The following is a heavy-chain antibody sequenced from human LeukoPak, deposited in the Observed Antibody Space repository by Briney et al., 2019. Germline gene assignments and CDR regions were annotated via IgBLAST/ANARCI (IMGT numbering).Heavy chain of an antibody. CDR1: GFTFTTYD. Sequence: PGGSLRLSCAASGFTFTTYDMHWVRQATGKGLEWVSAIGTTGDTYYPGSVKGRFTISRENAKSSLYLQMNSLRAGDTAVYYCARDRGGGHMDVWGKGTTVTISS. CDR2: IGTTGDT. V-gene: IGHV3-13*01. J-gene: IGHJ6*03. CDR3: ARDRGGGHMDV. D-gene: IGHD2-15*01.